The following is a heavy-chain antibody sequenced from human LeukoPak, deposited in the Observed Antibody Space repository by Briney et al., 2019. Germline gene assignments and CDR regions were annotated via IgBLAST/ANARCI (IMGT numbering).Heavy chain of an antibody. D-gene: IGHD5-24*01. V-gene: IGHV3-48*03. Sequence: GGSLRLSCAASGFTFSSYEMNWVRQAPGKGLEWVSYISSSGSTIYYADSVKGRSTISRDNAKNSLYLQMNSLRAEDTAVYYCARVEMATIGVNYWGQGTLVTVSS. J-gene: IGHJ4*02. CDR3: ARVEMATIGVNY. CDR1: GFTFSSYE. CDR2: ISSSGSTI.